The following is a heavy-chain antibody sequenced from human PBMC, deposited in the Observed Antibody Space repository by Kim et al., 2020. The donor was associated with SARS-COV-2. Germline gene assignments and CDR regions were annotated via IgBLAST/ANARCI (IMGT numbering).Heavy chain of an antibody. CDR3: ATDYRIGAVGHRYYYYG. CDR1: GGSVNSGSSY. J-gene: IGHJ6*01. V-gene: IGHV4-61*01. CDR2: VLYTGTT. Sequence: SETLSLTCSVSGGSVNSGSSYWSWIRQPPGKGLEWIGYVLYTGTTNYNPSLKTRVSMSLDTSKNEFSLKLRSVTTADTTAYYCATDYRIGAVGHRYYYYG. D-gene: IGHD6-13*01.